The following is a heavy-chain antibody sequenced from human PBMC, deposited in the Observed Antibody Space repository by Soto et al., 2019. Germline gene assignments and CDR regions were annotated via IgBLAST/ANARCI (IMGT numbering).Heavy chain of an antibody. CDR2: ISYDGSNK. D-gene: IGHD2-15*01. Sequence: PGGSLRLSCAASGFTFSSYAMHWVRQAPGKGLERVAVISYDGSNKYYADSVKGRFTISRDNSKNTLYLQMNSLRAEDTAVYYCARDSRVVVVAAAYYYGMDVWGQGTTVTVSS. CDR3: ARDSRVVVVAAAYYYGMDV. J-gene: IGHJ6*02. CDR1: GFTFSSYA. V-gene: IGHV3-30-3*01.